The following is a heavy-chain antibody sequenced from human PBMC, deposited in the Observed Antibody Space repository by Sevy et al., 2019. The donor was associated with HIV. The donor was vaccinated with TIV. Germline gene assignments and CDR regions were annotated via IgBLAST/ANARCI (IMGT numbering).Heavy chain of an antibody. V-gene: IGHV1-69*13. J-gene: IGHJ3*02. CDR1: GDTFSTYG. D-gene: IGHD7-27*01. CDR3: AREGGVATTGDHDAFDI. Sequence: ASVKVTCKASGDTFSTYGLSWVRQAPGQGLEWMGGIIPIFGTPNYAQKFQGRVTITADESASTAYMELSSLRSEDTALYYCAREGGVATTGDHDAFDIWGHGTLVTVSS. CDR2: IIPIFGTP.